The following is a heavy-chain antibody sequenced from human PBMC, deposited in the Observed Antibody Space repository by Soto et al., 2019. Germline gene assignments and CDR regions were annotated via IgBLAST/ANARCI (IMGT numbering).Heavy chain of an antibody. CDR3: ARDGGAAAGRVDAFDI. J-gene: IGHJ3*02. V-gene: IGHV3-11*06. D-gene: IGHD6-13*01. CDR2: ISSSSSYT. CDR1: GFTFSDYY. Sequence: GGSLRLSCAASGFTFSDYYMSWIRQAPGKGLEWVSYISSSSSYTNYADSVKGRFTISRDNAKNSLYLQMNSPRAEDTAVYYCARDGGAAAGRVDAFDIWGQGTMVTVSS.